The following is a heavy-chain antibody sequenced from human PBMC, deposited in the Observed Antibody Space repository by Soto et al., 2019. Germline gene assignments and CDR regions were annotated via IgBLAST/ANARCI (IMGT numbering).Heavy chain of an antibody. V-gene: IGHV4-59*08. D-gene: IGHD3-10*01. CDR1: GGSISSYY. CDR3: ARQLLWFGETIHRNWFDP. Sequence: SETLSLTCTVSGGSISSYYWSWIRQPPGKGLEWIGYIYYSGSTNYNPSLKSRVTISVDTSKNQFSLKLSSVTAADTAVYYCARQLLWFGETIHRNWFDPWGQGTLVTVSS. CDR2: IYYSGST. J-gene: IGHJ5*02.